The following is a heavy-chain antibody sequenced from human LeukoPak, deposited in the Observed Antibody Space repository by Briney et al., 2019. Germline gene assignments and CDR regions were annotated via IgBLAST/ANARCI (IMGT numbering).Heavy chain of an antibody. D-gene: IGHD2-15*01. CDR3: AMGVVVAATPYGMDV. Sequence: ASVKVSCKASGGTFISYAISWVRQAPGQGLEWMGGIIPIFGTANYAQKFQGRVTITADESTSTAYMELSSLRSEDTAVYYCAMGVVVAATPYGMDVWGQGTTVTVSS. J-gene: IGHJ6*02. V-gene: IGHV1-69*13. CDR2: IIPIFGTA. CDR1: GGTFISYA.